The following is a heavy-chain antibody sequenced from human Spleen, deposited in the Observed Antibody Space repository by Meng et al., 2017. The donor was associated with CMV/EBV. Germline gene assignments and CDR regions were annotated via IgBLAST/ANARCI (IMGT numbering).Heavy chain of an antibody. CDR1: GFTFSSYA. CDR2: ISYDGGNK. D-gene: IGHD1-14*01. Sequence: GESLKISCAASGFTFSSYAMHWVRQAPGKGLEWVAVISYDGGNKYYADSVKGRFTISRDNSKNTLYLQMNSLRAEDTAVYYCARGHPGNWFDPWGQGTLVTVSS. J-gene: IGHJ5*02. CDR3: ARGHPGNWFDP. V-gene: IGHV3-30*04.